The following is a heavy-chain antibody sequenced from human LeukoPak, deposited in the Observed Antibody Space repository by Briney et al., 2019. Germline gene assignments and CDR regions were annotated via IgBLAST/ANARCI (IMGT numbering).Heavy chain of an antibody. D-gene: IGHD6-6*01. V-gene: IGHV3-30-3*01. CDR2: ISYDGSNK. Sequence: GGSLRLSCAASGFTFSSYAMHWVRQAPGKGLEWVAVISYDGSNKYYADSVKGRFTISRDNSKNTLYLQMNSLRAEDTAVYYCAKDFTYSSSYLDYWGQGTLVTVSS. CDR3: AKDFTYSSSYLDY. J-gene: IGHJ4*02. CDR1: GFTFSSYA.